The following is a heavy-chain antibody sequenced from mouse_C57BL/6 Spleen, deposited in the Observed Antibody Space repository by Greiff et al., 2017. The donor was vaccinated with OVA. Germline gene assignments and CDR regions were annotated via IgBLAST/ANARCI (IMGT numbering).Heavy chain of an antibody. CDR3: ARHEEGSWFAY. Sequence: EVHLVESGGDLVKPGGSLKLSCAASGFTFSSYGMSWVRQTPDKRLEWVATISSGGSYTYYPDSVKGRFTISRDNAKNTLYLQMSSLKSEDTAMYYCARHEEGSWFAYWGQGTLVTVSA. CDR1: GFTFSSYG. V-gene: IGHV5-6*01. J-gene: IGHJ3*01. CDR2: ISSGGSYT.